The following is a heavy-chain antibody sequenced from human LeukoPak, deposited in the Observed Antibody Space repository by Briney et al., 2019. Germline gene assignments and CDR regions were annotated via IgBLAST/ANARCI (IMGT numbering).Heavy chain of an antibody. CDR3: ARVDSAGYDWGSYGYAGNYYGMDV. CDR2: ISGSGTYI. D-gene: IGHD5-18*01. J-gene: IGHJ6*02. CDR1: GFTFSSFE. V-gene: IGHV3-21*06. Sequence: GGSLRLSCAASGFTFSSFEMNWVRQAPGEGLEWVSSISGSGTYIHYADSVKGRYTISRDNAKNSLYLQINSLRAEDTAVYYCARVDSAGYDWGSYGYAGNYYGMDVWGQGTTVTVSS.